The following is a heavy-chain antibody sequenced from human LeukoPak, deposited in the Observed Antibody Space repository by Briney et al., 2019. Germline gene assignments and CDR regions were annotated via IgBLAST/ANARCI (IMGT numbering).Heavy chain of an antibody. J-gene: IGHJ4*02. CDR3: ARDRHGGNSLGY. Sequence: GGPLRLSLAASGFTFSTYPSTGFRRAPGKDRNYFSAIDSTGDNTYYADSVKGRFTISRDNSKNTLYLQMGSLRGEDMAVYYCARDRHGGNSLGYWGQGTLVTVSS. D-gene: IGHD4-23*01. CDR1: GFTFSTYP. V-gene: IGHV3-64*02. CDR2: IDSTGDNT.